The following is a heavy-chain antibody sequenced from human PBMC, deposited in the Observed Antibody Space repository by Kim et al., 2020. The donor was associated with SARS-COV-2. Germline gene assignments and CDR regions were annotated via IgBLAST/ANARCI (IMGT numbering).Heavy chain of an antibody. CDR3: ARDALAAAAATGGDY. J-gene: IGHJ4*02. D-gene: IGHD6-13*01. Sequence: DAVKGRLTITRDNAKNSLYLQMNSLRDEDTAVYYCARDALAAAAATGGDYWGQGTLVTVSS. V-gene: IGHV3-48*02.